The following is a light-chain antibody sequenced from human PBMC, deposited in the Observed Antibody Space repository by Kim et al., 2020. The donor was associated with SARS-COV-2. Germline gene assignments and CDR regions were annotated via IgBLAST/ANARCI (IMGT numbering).Light chain of an antibody. V-gene: IGLV3-19*01. CDR2: NKN. Sequence: VSRTQTCRTTRQEGRLSSYYATCYQQQPRPAPILIIYNKNNPPSILPHRFSASSSGTAASLTIAGTPEDDEAYYYYTPRNSNNNVVFGGGTQLTVL. J-gene: IGLJ2*01. CDR3: TPRNSNNNVV. CDR1: RLSSYY.